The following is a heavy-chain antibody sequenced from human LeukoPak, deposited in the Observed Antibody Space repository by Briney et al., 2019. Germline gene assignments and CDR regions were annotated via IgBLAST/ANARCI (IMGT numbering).Heavy chain of an antibody. CDR2: IHYSGSA. Sequence: SETLSLTCTVSAASISDSDYYWGWIRQAPGKALEWIVNIHYSGSAYYNPSLESRVTLDVYTSQNQVSLRLTSVTAADTAVYFCARSYCTGSTCPRRWFDPWGQGTLVTVSS. D-gene: IGHD2-8*02. CDR1: AASISDSDYY. J-gene: IGHJ5*02. CDR3: ARSYCTGSTCPRRWFDP. V-gene: IGHV4-39*01.